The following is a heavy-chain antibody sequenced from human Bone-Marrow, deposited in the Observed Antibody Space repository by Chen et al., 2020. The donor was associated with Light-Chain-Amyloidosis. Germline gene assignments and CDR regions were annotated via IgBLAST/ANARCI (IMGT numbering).Heavy chain of an antibody. J-gene: IGHJ6*02. D-gene: IGHD4-17*01. V-gene: IGHV1-69*06. CDR3: ARDRTYGDYGSYGMDV. CDR2: IIPFFGTT. Sequence: QAQLVQSGAEVNKPGSPEKVSCKAAGGTFSSYQDTWVRQAPGHGLEWMGGIIPFFGTTNYAQNFQGRVTITADKSTGTAYMELNSLTSEDTAIYYCARDRTYGDYGSYGMDVWGQGTTVTVTS. CDR1: GGTFSSYQ.